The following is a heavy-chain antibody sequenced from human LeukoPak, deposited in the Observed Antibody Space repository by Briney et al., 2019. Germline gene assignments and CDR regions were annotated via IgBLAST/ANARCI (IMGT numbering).Heavy chain of an antibody. V-gene: IGHV4-34*01. CDR3: SRDPSGSRYY. CDR1: GGSFSGYY. J-gene: IGHJ4*02. Sequence: SETLSLTCAVYGGSFSGYYWSWLRQPPGKGLEWIGEINYSGSTNYNRSRKSRVNISEDKSKNQFSLKLSSVSAAHTAVYYCSRDPSGSRYYWRQATLVTVPS. D-gene: IGHD1-26*01. CDR2: INYSGST.